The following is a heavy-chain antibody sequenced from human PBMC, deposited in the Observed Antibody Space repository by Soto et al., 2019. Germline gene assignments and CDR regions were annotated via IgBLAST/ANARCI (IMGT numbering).Heavy chain of an antibody. CDR3: ARARYCNGGGCSTDY. D-gene: IGHD2-15*01. V-gene: IGHV3-33*01. CDR1: GFTFSIFG. CDR2: IWYDGSNE. J-gene: IGHJ4*02. Sequence: GGSLRLSCAASGFTFSIFGMHWVRQAPGKGLEWVAVIWYDGSNEYYADSVKGRFTISRDNSKNTMFLQMNSLRAEDTAMYYWARARYCNGGGCSTDYWGQGTLVTVSS.